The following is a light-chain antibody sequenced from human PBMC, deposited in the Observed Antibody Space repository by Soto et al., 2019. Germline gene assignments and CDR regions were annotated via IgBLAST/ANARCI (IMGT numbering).Light chain of an antibody. J-gene: IGKJ1*01. CDR2: SAS. CDR3: QQSYSTPWT. CDR1: QSSSRY. V-gene: IGKV1-39*01. Sequence: DIQMTQSPSSLSASVGDRVTITCRASQSSSRYLNWYQQKPGKAPKLLIYSASSLQSGIPSRFSGGGSGTDFTLTISRLQPEDFATYYCQQSYSTPWTYGQGTKVEIK.